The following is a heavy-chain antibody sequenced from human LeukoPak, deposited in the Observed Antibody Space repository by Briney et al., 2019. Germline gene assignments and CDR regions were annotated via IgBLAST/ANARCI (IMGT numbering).Heavy chain of an antibody. CDR2: IIPILGIA. CDR3: ARVPLRDGYNYNYYYGMDV. V-gene: IGHV1-69*04. D-gene: IGHD5-24*01. Sequence: PVKVSCKASGGTFSSYAISWVRQAPGQGLEWMGRIIPILGIANYAQKFQGRVTITADKSTSTAYMELSSLRSEDTAVYYCARVPLRDGYNYNYYYGMDVWGQGTTVTVSS. CDR1: GGTFSSYA. J-gene: IGHJ6*02.